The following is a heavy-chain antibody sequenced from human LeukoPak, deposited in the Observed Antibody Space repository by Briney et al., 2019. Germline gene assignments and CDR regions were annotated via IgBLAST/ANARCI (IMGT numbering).Heavy chain of an antibody. CDR1: GYAFTNYA. V-gene: IGHV1-3*02. CDR2: TDGATGNT. CDR3: ARSPGGNARSWLDS. D-gene: IGHD4-23*01. J-gene: IGHJ4*02. Sequence: ASVKVSCKASGYAFTNYALHWVRQAPGQRLEWMGWTDGATGNTRFSQDFQGRLTITIDTSASTAYMELSSLRSEDTAVYYCARSPGGNARSWLDSWGQGTLVTVSS.